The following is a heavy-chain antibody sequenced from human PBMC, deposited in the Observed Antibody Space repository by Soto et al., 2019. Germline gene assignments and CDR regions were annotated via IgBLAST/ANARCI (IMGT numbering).Heavy chain of an antibody. V-gene: IGHV5-51*01. D-gene: IGHD2-2*01. CDR3: AKRGKESTRSFWFDP. J-gene: IGHJ5*02. Sequence: GESLKISFQSSGYSFTSYLIAWVRQIPGKVLEWMGIIYPGDSDTRYSPSFQGQVTISVDKSISTAYLQWSRLKSSDTPIYYCAKRGKESTRSFWFDPWGQGTLVTVYS. CDR1: GYSFTSYL. CDR2: IYPGDSDT.